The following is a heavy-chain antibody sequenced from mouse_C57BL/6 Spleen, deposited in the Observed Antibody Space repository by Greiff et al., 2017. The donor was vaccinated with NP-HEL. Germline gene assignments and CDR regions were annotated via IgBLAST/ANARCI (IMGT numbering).Heavy chain of an antibody. CDR1: GFSLTSYG. V-gene: IGHV2-2*01. D-gene: IGHD3-2*02. Sequence: QVHVQQSGPGLVQPSQSLSITCTVSGFSLTSYGVHWVRQSPGKGLEWLGVIWRGGSTDYNAAFISRLSISKDNSKSQVFCKMNSLQADDTAIYYCAREDSSGYEDMDYWGQGTSVTVSS. CDR2: IWRGGST. J-gene: IGHJ4*01. CDR3: AREDSSGYEDMDY.